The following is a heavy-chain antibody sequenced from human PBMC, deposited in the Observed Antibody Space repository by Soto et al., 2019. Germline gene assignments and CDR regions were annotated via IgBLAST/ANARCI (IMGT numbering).Heavy chain of an antibody. V-gene: IGHV3-33*01. D-gene: IGHD1-26*01. J-gene: IGHJ4*02. CDR2: IWYDGSNK. CDR3: AIEGGSSGSYYFDY. CDR1: GFTFSSYG. Sequence: QVQLVESGGGVVQPGRSLRLSCAASGFTFSSYGMHWVRQAPGKGLEWVAVIWYDGSNKYYADSVKGRFTISRDNSKNTLYLQMNSLRAEDTAVYYCAIEGGSSGSYYFDYWGQGTLVTVSS.